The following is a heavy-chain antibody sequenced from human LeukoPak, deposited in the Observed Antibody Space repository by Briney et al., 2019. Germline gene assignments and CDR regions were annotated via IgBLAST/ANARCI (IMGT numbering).Heavy chain of an antibody. J-gene: IGHJ4*02. Sequence: SETLSLTCAVYGGSFSGYYWSWIRQPPGKGLEWIGEINHSGSTNYNPSLKSRVTISVDTSKNQFSLKLSSVTAADTAVYYCARVAGAYYYDSSGYHNLPFDYWGQGTLVTVSS. CDR3: ARVAGAYYYDSSGYHNLPFDY. CDR1: GGSFSGYY. V-gene: IGHV4-34*01. CDR2: INHSGST. D-gene: IGHD3-22*01.